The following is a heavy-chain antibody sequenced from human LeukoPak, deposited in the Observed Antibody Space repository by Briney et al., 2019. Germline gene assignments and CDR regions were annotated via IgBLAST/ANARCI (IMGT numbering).Heavy chain of an antibody. D-gene: IGHD2-15*01. CDR3: ARGPDIVVVVAATGPGWFDP. CDR2: ISSSGSTI. Sequence: GGSLRLSCAASGFTFSSYEMKWVRQAPGKGLEWVSYISSSGSTIYYADSVKGRFTISRDKAKNSLYLQMNSLRAEDTAVYYCARGPDIVVVVAATGPGWFDPWGQGTLATVSS. CDR1: GFTFSSYE. V-gene: IGHV3-48*03. J-gene: IGHJ5*02.